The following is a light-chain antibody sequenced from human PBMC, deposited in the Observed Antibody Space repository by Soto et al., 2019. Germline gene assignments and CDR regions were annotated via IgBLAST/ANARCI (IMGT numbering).Light chain of an antibody. CDR1: ESVSSN. CDR3: QQYNKWPRT. Sequence: EIVMTQSPATLSVSQGERATLSCRASESVSSNLAWYQQRPGQAPRLLIYGASTRATGVPARFSGSGSGTEFTLTIRSLQSEDFAVFYCQQYNKWPRTFGGGTKVELK. J-gene: IGKJ4*01. V-gene: IGKV3-15*01. CDR2: GAS.